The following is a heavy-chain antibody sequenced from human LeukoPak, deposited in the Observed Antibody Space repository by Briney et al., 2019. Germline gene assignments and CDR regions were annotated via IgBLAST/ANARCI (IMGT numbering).Heavy chain of an antibody. V-gene: IGHV1-18*01. J-gene: IGHJ4*02. CDR2: ISAYNGNT. CDR3: ARDRRGITMVRGPSEY. CDR1: GYTFTSYG. D-gene: IGHD3-10*01. Sequence: GASVKVSCKASGYTFTSYGISWVRQAPGQGLEWMGWISAYNGNTNYAQKLQGRVTMTTDTSTSTAYMELRSLRSDDTAVYYCARDRRGITMVRGPSEYWDQGTLVTVSS.